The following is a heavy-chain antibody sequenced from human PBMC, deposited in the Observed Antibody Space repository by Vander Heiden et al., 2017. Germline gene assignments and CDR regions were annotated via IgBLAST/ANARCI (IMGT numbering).Heavy chain of an antibody. CDR2: IKQDGSEK. CDR3: ARDPAAGKKAAVRYYYYGMDV. V-gene: IGHV3-7*01. J-gene: IGHJ6*02. Sequence: EVQLVESGLGLVQPGGSLRLSGSASGCTFSSDSMSLVRQAPGKGLEWVANIKQDGSEKYYVDSVKGRFTISRDNAKNSLYLQMNSLRAEDTAVYYCARDPAAGKKAAVRYYYYGMDVWGQGTTVTVSS. CDR1: GCTFSSDS. D-gene: IGHD6-25*01.